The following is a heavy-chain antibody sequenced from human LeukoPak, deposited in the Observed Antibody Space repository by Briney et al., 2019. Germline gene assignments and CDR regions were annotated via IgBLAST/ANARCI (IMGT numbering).Heavy chain of an antibody. CDR3: ARARAITFGGVIVNKQPRGGVDFDY. V-gene: IGHV1-46*01. CDR2: INPSGGST. Sequence: GASVKVSCKASGYTFTSCYVHWVRQAPGQGLEWMGIINPSGGSTSYAQKFQGRVTMTRDMSTSTAYMELSSLRSEDTAVYYCARARAITFGGVIVNKQPRGGVDFDYWGQGTLVTVSS. D-gene: IGHD3-16*02. J-gene: IGHJ4*02. CDR1: GYTFTSCY.